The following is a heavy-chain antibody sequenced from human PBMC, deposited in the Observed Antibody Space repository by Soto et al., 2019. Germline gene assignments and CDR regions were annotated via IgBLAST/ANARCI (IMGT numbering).Heavy chain of an antibody. J-gene: IGHJ4*02. CDR2: INPSGGST. CDR3: ARSREQQLGSPSLDY. CDR1: GYTFTSYY. D-gene: IGHD6-13*01. Sequence: QVQLVQSGAEVKKPGASVKVSCKASGYTFTSYYMHWVRQAPGQGLEWMGIINPSGGSTSYAQKFQGRVTMTRDTSTSTVYMELSSLRSEDTAVYYCARSREQQLGSPSLDYWGQGTLVTVSS. V-gene: IGHV1-46*03.